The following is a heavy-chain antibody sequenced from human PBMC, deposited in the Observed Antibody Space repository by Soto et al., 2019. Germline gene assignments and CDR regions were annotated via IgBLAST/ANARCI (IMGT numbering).Heavy chain of an antibody. D-gene: IGHD3-3*01. V-gene: IGHV3-21*01. CDR3: ARGGGEYYDFWSGYYRIDAFDI. Sequence: GGSLRLSCAASGFTFSSYSMNWVRQAPGKGLEWVSSISSSSSYIYYADSVKGRFTIFRDNAKNSLYLQMNSLRAEDTAVYYCARGGGEYYDFWSGYYRIDAFDIWGQGTMVTVSS. J-gene: IGHJ3*02. CDR2: ISSSSSYI. CDR1: GFTFSSYS.